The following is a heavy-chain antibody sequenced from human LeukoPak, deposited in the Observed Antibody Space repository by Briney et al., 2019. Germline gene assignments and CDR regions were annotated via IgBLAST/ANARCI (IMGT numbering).Heavy chain of an antibody. D-gene: IGHD5-18*01. CDR1: GGTFSSYA. Sequence: AASVKASCKASGGTFSSYAISWVRQAPGQGLEWMGGIIPIFGTANYAQKFQGRVTITADKSTSTAYMELSSLRSEDTAVYYCARGYSYGQYWGQGTLVTVSS. CDR3: ARGYSYGQY. CDR2: IIPIFGTA. V-gene: IGHV1-69*06. J-gene: IGHJ4*02.